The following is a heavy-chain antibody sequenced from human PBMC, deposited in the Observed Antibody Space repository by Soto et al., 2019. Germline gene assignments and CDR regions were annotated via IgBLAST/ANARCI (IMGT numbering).Heavy chain of an antibody. CDR1: GGTFSSYA. Sequence: ASVKVSCKASGGTFSSYAISWVRQAPGQGLEWMGGIIPIFGTANYAQKFQGRVTITADESTSTAYMELSSLRSEDTAVYYCARVFEYSSSSHALYYYGMDVWGQGTTVTVSS. D-gene: IGHD6-6*01. V-gene: IGHV1-69*13. CDR3: ARVFEYSSSSHALYYYGMDV. CDR2: IIPIFGTA. J-gene: IGHJ6*02.